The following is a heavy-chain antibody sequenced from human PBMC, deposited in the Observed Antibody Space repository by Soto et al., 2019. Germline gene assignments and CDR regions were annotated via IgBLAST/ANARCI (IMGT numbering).Heavy chain of an antibody. CDR3: ARAGGDFYYYYYGMDV. Sequence: GGSLRLSCAASGFTFGIYSMNWVRHAPGKGLEWVSSISSSSSYIYYADSVKGRFTISRDNAKNSPYLQMNSLRAEDTAVYYCARAGGDFYYYYYGMDVWGQGTTVTVSS. CDR2: ISSSSSYI. CDR1: GFTFGIYS. D-gene: IGHD2-21*02. V-gene: IGHV3-21*01. J-gene: IGHJ6*02.